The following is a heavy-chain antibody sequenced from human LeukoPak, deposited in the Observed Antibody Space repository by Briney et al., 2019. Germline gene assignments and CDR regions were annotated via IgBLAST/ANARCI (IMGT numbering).Heavy chain of an antibody. CDR2: ISSSGSTI. CDR1: GFTFSSYE. CDR3: ARDYYYGMDV. Sequence: PGGSLRLSCAASGFTFSSYEMNWVRQAPGKGLEWVSYISSSGSTIYYADSVKGRFTISRDNAKNSPYLQMNSLRAEDTAVYYCARDYYYGMDVWGQGTTVTVSS. J-gene: IGHJ6*02. V-gene: IGHV3-48*03.